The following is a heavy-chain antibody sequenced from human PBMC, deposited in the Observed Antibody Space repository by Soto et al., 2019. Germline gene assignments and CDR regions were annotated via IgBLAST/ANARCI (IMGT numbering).Heavy chain of an antibody. V-gene: IGHV3-74*01. Sequence: GGSLRLSCAASGFTFSSYWMHWVRQAPGKGLVWVSRINSDGSSTSYADSVKGRFTISRDNAKNTLYLQMNSLRAEDTAVYYCARDRAEYSSSRLYYYYYMDVWGKGTTVTVSS. CDR3: ARDRAEYSSSRLYYYYYMDV. CDR2: INSDGSST. J-gene: IGHJ6*03. CDR1: GFTFSSYW. D-gene: IGHD6-6*01.